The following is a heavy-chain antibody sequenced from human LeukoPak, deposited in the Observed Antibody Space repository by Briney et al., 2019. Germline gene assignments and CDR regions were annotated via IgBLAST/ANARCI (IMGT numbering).Heavy chain of an antibody. Sequence: ASVKVSCKASGYTFTGYYMHWVRQAPGQGLEWMGWINLNSGGTNYAQKFQGRVTMTRDTSISTAYMELSRLRSDDTAVYYCATRGLRDGDFDYWGQGTLVTVSS. CDR1: GYTFTGYY. CDR2: INLNSGGT. J-gene: IGHJ4*02. D-gene: IGHD5-24*01. V-gene: IGHV1-2*02. CDR3: ATRGLRDGDFDY.